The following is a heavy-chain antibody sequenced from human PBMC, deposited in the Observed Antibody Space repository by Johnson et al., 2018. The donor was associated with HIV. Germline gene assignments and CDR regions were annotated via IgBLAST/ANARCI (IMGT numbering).Heavy chain of an antibody. J-gene: IGHJ3*02. CDR3: AKDERQMGGWSHAFDI. D-gene: IGHD3-16*01. V-gene: IGHV3-30*02. CDR2: IRYDGGTK. Sequence: QVQLVESGGGVVHPGGSLRLSCAAYGFTFNTYGMHWVRQAPGKGLEWVAFIRYDGGTKYYADSLKGRFTISRDNSKNTLYLQMNILRAEDTAVYYCAKDERQMGGWSHAFDIWDQGTMVTVSS. CDR1: GFTFNTYG.